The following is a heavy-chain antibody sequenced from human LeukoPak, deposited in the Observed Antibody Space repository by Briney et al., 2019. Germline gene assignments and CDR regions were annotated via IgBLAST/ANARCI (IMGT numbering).Heavy chain of an antibody. J-gene: IGHJ4*02. CDR1: GFTFSSYA. CDR2: ISYDGSNK. D-gene: IGHD3-22*01. V-gene: IGHV3-30-3*01. Sequence: GGSLRLSCAASGFTFSSYAMHWVRQAPGKGLEWVAVISYDGSNKYYADSVKGRFTISRDNSKNTLYLQMNSLRTEDTAVYFCAKEIYYDSSAFFDYWGQGTLVTVSS. CDR3: AKEIYYDSSAFFDY.